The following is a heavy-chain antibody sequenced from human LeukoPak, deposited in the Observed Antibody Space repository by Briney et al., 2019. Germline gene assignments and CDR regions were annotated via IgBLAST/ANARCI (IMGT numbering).Heavy chain of an antibody. CDR1: GGSISSYY. V-gene: IGHV4-59*01. D-gene: IGHD5-24*01. CDR2: IYYSGST. Sequence: PSETLSLTCTVSGGSISSYYWGWIRQPPGKGLEWIGYIYYSGSTNYNPSLKSRVTISVDTSKNQFSLRLSSVTAADTAVYYCARGDGYGSYYFDYWGQGTLVTVSS. CDR3: ARGDGYGSYYFDY. J-gene: IGHJ4*02.